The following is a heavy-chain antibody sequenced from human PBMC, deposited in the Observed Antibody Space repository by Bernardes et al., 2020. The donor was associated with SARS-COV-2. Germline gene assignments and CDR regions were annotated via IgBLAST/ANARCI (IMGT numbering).Heavy chain of an antibody. J-gene: IGHJ2*01. CDR2: IYYSGST. V-gene: IGHV4-59*01. Sequence: EPLSLTCTVSGGSIGSYYWAWIRQPPGKGLEWIGYIYYSGSTNYNPSLKSRVTISVDRSQNQFSLNLSSVTPADTAVYYCARDLSHLVRRGFDLWGRGTLVTVSS. D-gene: IGHD3-10*01. CDR1: GGSIGSYY. CDR3: ARDLSHLVRRGFDL.